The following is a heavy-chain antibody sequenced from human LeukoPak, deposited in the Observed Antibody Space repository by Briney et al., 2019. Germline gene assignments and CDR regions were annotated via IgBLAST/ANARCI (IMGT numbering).Heavy chain of an antibody. V-gene: IGHV4-34*01. Sequence: SETLSLTCAVYGGSFSGYYWSWIRQPPGKGLEWIGEINHSGSTNYNPSLKSRVTISVDTSKNQFSLKLSSVTAADTAVYYCARTRLRRGFDYWGQGTLVTVSS. CDR2: INHSGST. J-gene: IGHJ4*02. CDR3: ARTRLRRGFDY. CDR1: GGSFSGYY.